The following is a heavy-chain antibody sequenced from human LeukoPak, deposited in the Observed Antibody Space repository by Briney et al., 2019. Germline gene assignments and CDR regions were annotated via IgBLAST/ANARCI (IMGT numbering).Heavy chain of an antibody. V-gene: IGHV1-69*05. CDR2: IIPILGTA. CDR3: ARDRYYDSRGTYYESGY. D-gene: IGHD3-22*01. CDR1: GGTFSNYA. J-gene: IGHJ4*02. Sequence: SVKVSCKTSGGTFSNYAITWVRQAPGQGLEGMGGIIPILGTANYAQKFQGRVSITTDESTTTVYMELSRLRSEDTAVYYCARDRYYDSRGTYYESGYWGQGTLVTVSS.